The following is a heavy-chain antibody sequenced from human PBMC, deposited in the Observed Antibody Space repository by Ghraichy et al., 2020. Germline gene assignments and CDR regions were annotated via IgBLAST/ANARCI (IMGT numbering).Heavy chain of an antibody. D-gene: IGHD6-13*01. CDR1: GGSFSGYY. V-gene: IGHV4-34*01. CDR2: INHSGST. CDR3: ARGSSSWYQDYFDY. J-gene: IGHJ4*02. Sequence: SQTLSLTCAVDGGSFSGYYWSWIRQPPGKGLEWIGEINHSGSTNYNPSLKSRVTISVDTSKNQFSLKLSSVTAADTAVYYCARGSSSWYQDYFDYWGQGTLVTVSS.